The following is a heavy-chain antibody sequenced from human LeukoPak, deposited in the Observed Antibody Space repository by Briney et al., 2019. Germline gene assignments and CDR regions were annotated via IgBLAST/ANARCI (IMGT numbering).Heavy chain of an antibody. CDR1: GYSISSGYY. Sequence: SETLSLTCSVSGYSISSGYYWGWIRQPPGKGLEWIGSIYHSGRTFYNPSLKSRVTISVDTSKNQFSLKLSSVTAADTAVYYCARGGGSSGWFQYDAFDIWGQGTMVTVSS. V-gene: IGHV4-38-2*02. J-gene: IGHJ3*02. D-gene: IGHD6-19*01. CDR3: ARGGGSSGWFQYDAFDI. CDR2: IYHSGRT.